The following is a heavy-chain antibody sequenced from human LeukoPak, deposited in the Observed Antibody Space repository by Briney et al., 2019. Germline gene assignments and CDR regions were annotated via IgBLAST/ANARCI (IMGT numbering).Heavy chain of an antibody. Sequence: GGSLRLSCAASGFTFSSYDMNWVRQAPGKGLEWVSYISSSSSNIYYADSVKGRFTISRDNAKNLLYLRMNSLRAEDTAVYYCARGLRSGYWGQGTLVTVSS. CDR2: ISSSSSNI. J-gene: IGHJ4*02. CDR3: ARGLRSGY. D-gene: IGHD3-3*01. V-gene: IGHV3-48*03. CDR1: GFTFSSYD.